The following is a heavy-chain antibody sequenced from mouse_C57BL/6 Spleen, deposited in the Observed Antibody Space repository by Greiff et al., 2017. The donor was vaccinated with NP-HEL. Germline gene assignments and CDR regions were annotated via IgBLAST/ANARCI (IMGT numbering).Heavy chain of an antibody. Sequence: VQLQQSGAELVKPGASVKISCKASGYAFSSYWMNWVKQRPGKGLEWIGQIYPGDGDTNYIGKFKGKATLTADKSSSKAYMQLSSLTAEDSAVYFCARWAYDYVAYWGQGTLVTVSA. CDR1: GYAFSSYW. D-gene: IGHD2-4*01. J-gene: IGHJ3*01. CDR2: IYPGDGDT. CDR3: ARWAYDYVAY. V-gene: IGHV1-80*01.